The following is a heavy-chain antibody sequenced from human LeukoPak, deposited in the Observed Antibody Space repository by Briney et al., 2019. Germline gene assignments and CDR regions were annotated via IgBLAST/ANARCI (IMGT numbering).Heavy chain of an antibody. CDR1: GFTFSNYV. D-gene: IGHD3-22*01. CDR3: ARDSSGYGSFDY. V-gene: IGHV3-23*01. CDR2: ISGSGGGT. Sequence: GGSLRLSCAASGFTFSNYVMSWVRQAPGKGLEWVSSISGSGGGTYYADSVKGRFTISRDNSKNTLYLQMNSLRAEDAAVYYCARDSSGYGSFDYWGLGTLVTVSS. J-gene: IGHJ4*02.